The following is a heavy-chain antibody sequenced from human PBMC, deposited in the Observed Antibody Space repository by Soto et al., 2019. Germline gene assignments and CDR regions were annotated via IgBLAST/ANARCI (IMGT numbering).Heavy chain of an antibody. D-gene: IGHD3-22*01. CDR1: GYTFTSYY. J-gene: IGHJ4*02. Sequence: VASVKVSCKASGYTFTSYYMHWVRQAPGQGLEWMGIINPSGGSTSYAQKFQGRVTMTRDTSTSTVYMELSSLRSEDTAVYYCARGHYYDSSGYYHYFDYWGQGTLVTVSS. V-gene: IGHV1-46*01. CDR3: ARGHYYDSSGYYHYFDY. CDR2: INPSGGST.